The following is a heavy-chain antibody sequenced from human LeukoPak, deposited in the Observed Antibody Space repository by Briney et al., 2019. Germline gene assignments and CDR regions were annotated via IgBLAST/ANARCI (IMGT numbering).Heavy chain of an antibody. J-gene: IGHJ4*02. CDR3: ARRGYSYGYNYHYDSSGYMFDY. Sequence: SETLSLTCTVSGGSISSSSYYWGWIRQPPGKGLEWIGSIYYSGSTYYNPSLKSRVTISVDTSKNQFSLKLSSVTAADTAVYYCARRGYSYGYNYHYDSSGYMFDYWGQGTLVTVSS. D-gene: IGHD3-22*01. V-gene: IGHV4-39*01. CDR2: IYYSGST. CDR1: GGSISSSSYY.